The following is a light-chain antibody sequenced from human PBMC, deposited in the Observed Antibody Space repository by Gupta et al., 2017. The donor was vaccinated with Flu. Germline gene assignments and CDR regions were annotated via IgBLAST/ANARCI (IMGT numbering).Light chain of an antibody. J-gene: IGKJ4*01. Sequence: DIVMTQSPDSLAVSLGERATINCKSSQSVLYSSNNKNYLAWYQQKPGQPPKLLIYWASTRESGVPDRFSGSGSGTDFTLTNSSLQAEDVAVYYCQQYYSTPLLTFGGGTKVEIK. CDR3: QQYYSTPLLT. V-gene: IGKV4-1*01. CDR2: WAS. CDR1: QSVLYSSNNKNY.